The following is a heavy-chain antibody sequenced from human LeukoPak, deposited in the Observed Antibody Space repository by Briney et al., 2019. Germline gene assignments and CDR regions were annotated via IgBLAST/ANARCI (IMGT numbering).Heavy chain of an antibody. D-gene: IGHD6-13*01. CDR2: IYYSGST. V-gene: IGHV4-39*07. CDR3: AREVGLWYSSSWARGWYFDL. J-gene: IGHJ2*01. Sequence: KPSETLSLTCTVSGGSISSSSYYWGWIRQPPGKGLEWIGSIYYSGSTYYNPSLKSRVTISVDTSKNQFSLKLSSVTAADTAVYYCAREVGLWYSSSWARGWYFDLWGRGTLVTVSS. CDR1: GGSISSSSYY.